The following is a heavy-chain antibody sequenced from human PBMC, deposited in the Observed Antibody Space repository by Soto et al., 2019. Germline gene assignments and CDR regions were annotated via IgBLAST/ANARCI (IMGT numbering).Heavy chain of an antibody. D-gene: IGHD2-2*01. Sequence: ASVKVSCQASGYTFPDYYMHWVRQAPGQGLEWMGWINPNSCGTNYAQKFQGRVTMTTDTSTSTDYMELRSLRSDDTAVYYCASASCSSTSCYSPDYYYYGMDVWGQGTTVTVSS. J-gene: IGHJ6*02. CDR2: INPNSCGT. CDR1: GYTFPDYY. CDR3: ASASCSSTSCYSPDYYYYGMDV. V-gene: IGHV1-2*02.